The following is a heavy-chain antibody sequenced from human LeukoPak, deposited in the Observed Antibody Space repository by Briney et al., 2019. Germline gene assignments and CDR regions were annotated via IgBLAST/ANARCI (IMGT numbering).Heavy chain of an antibody. CDR1: GDSISSSNYY. CDR3: ATSWHGGDYYYYIDV. V-gene: IGHV4-39*01. D-gene: IGHD3-10*01. Sequence: PSETLSLTCTVSGDSISSSNYYWGWIRQPPGKGLEWIGSIYGSGRTYYNPSLESRLTISLDTSKNQFSLRLASVTAADTAVYYCATSWHGGDYYYYIDVWGEGTTVTVSS. J-gene: IGHJ6*03. CDR2: IYGSGRT.